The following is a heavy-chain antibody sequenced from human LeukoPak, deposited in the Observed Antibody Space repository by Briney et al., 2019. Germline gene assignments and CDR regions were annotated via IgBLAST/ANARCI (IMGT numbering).Heavy chain of an antibody. J-gene: IGHJ4*02. V-gene: IGHV5-51*01. D-gene: IGHD3-3*01. CDR3: ARLTPYLEWFYYFDY. CDR2: IYPDDSDT. CDR1: GYSFTTHW. Sequence: GESLKISSKASGYSFTTHWIGWVRQMPGKGLEWMGFIYPDDSDTKYGPSFQGQVTISADKSISTAFLQWSSLKASDTAMYYCARLTPYLEWFYYFDYWGQGTLVTVSS.